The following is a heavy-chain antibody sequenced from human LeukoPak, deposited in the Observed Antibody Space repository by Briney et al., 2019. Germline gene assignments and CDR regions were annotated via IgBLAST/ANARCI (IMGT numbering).Heavy chain of an antibody. D-gene: IGHD2-15*01. CDR1: GFNFEDYG. J-gene: IGHJ4*02. V-gene: IGHV3-20*04. Sequence: GGSLRLSCAASGFNFEDYGMTWVRQIPGKGLEWVAGVNSNGRSAGYAASVRGRFTISRDNAKNSLYLQMNSLRAEDTAVYYCARDRIVDYWGQGTLVTVSS. CDR3: ARDRIVDY. CDR2: VNSNGRSA.